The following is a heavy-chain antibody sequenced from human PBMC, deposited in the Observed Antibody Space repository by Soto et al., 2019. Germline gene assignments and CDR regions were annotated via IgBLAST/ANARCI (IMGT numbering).Heavy chain of an antibody. J-gene: IGHJ4*02. D-gene: IGHD2-15*01. CDR1: GFTFSSFA. Sequence: GGSLRLSCAASGFTFSSFAMSWVRQAPGKGLDWVSAISGSGGSTYSADSVKGRFTISRDNSKNTLYLQMSSLRAEDTAVYYCARLFSAGKGSPTDFWFPRPLVSAS. CDR3: ARLFSAGKGSPTDF. CDR2: ISGSGGST. V-gene: IGHV3-23*01.